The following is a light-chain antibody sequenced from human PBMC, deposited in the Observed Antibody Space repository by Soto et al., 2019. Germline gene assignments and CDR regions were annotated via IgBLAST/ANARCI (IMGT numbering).Light chain of an antibody. CDR3: QQRGNWPLT. CDR2: DAS. Sequence: EIVLTQSPATLSLSPGDRAIFSCRASQTVDGYLAWYQQTPGQAPRLLIYDASIRATGIPDRFSGSGFGTDVTLTIASLEPEDSAVYYCQQRGNWPLTFGGGSRLEI. V-gene: IGKV3-11*01. J-gene: IGKJ4*01. CDR1: QTVDGY.